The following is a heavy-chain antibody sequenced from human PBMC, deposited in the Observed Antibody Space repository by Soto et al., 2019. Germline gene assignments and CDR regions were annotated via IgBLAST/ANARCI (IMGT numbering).Heavy chain of an antibody. CDR2: IYHSGST. CDR1: GGSISSGGYS. Sequence: QLQLQESGSGLVKPSQTLSLTCAVSGGSISSGGYSWSWIRQPPGKGLEWIGYIYHSGSTYYNPSLKSRVNLSVDRSKNQFSLKLSSVTAADTAVYYCARAGGLGAVAVDYWGKGTLVTVSS. J-gene: IGHJ4*02. V-gene: IGHV4-30-2*01. CDR3: ARAGGLGAVAVDY. D-gene: IGHD6-19*01.